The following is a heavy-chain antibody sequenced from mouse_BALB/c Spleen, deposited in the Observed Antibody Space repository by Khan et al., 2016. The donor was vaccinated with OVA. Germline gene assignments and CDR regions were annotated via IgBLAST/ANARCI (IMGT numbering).Heavy chain of an antibody. J-gene: IGHJ2*01. CDR1: GYTFTSYV. D-gene: IGHD2-14*01. Sequence: VQLKQSEPELVKPGASVKMSCKASGYTFTSYVMHWVVQKPGQGLEWIGYIYPFNDDTKYNEKFKGKATLTSDKSSSTAYMELSGLTSEDSAVYFCAKNDRSDVYFDFWGQGTTLTVSS. CDR3: AKNDRSDVYFDF. V-gene: IGHV1S136*01. CDR2: IYPFNDDT.